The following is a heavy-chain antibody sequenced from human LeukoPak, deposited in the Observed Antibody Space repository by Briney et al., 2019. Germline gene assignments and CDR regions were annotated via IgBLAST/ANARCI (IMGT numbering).Heavy chain of an antibody. CDR3: ASKSGASYGSGSYFDY. V-gene: IGHV4-4*02. Sequence: SGTLSLTCAVSGGSISSSNWWSWVRQPPGKGLEWIGEIYHSGSTNYNPSLKSRVTISVDKSKNQFSLKLSSVTAADTAVYYCASKSGASYGSGSYFDYWGQGTLVTVSS. D-gene: IGHD3-10*01. CDR2: IYHSGST. J-gene: IGHJ4*02. CDR1: GGSISSSNW.